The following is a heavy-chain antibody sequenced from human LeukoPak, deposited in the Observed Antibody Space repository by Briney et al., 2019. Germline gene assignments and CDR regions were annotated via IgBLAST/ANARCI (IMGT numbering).Heavy chain of an antibody. J-gene: IGHJ4*02. D-gene: IGHD6-19*01. CDR2: IYYSGST. Sequence: PSETLSLTCTVSGGSISSGDYYWSWIRQPPGKGLEWSGYIYYSGSTYYNPSLKSRVTISVDTPKNQFSLKLSSVTAADTAVYYCARDLFGSGWPYYFDYWGQGTLVTVSS. CDR1: GGSISSGDYY. CDR3: ARDLFGSGWPYYFDY. V-gene: IGHV4-31*03.